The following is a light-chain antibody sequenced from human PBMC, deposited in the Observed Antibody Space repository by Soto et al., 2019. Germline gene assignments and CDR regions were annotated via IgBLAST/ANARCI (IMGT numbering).Light chain of an antibody. CDR3: ATWDDSQSAYV. CDR1: SSNIGTNS. V-gene: IGLV1-47*01. CDR2: GNN. J-gene: IGLJ1*01. Sequence: QSVLAQPPSASGTPGQRVTISCSGWSSNIGTNSVYWYQQLPGTAPKVVIYGNNQRPSGVPDRFSGSKSGTSASLAISGLRSEDEADFYCATWDDSQSAYVFGTGTKV.